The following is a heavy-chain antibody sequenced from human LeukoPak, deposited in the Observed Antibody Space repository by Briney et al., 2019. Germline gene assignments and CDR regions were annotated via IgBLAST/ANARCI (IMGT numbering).Heavy chain of an antibody. J-gene: IGHJ3*02. D-gene: IGHD4-17*01. CDR1: GFTFSSYG. CDR3: AKDRYGDYADDAFDI. Sequence: GGSLRLSCAASGFTFSSYGMHWVRQAPGKGLEWVAVISYDGSNKYYADSVKGRFIISRDNSKNTLYLQMNSLRAEDTAVYYCAKDRYGDYADDAFDIWGQGTMVTVSS. CDR2: ISYDGSNK. V-gene: IGHV3-30*18.